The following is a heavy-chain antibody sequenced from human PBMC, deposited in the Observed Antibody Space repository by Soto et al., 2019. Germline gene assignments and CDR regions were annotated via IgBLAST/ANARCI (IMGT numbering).Heavy chain of an antibody. CDR2: ISGYNGDT. J-gene: IGHJ6*02. Sequence: QVQLVQSGAEVKKPGASVRVSCKASGYTFIGYGISWVRQAPGQGLEWMGWISGYNGDTRYAQNFQDRVTMTTDASTNTAYMDLRTLRSDDTAVYYCARESGSAAPYYFYYAMDVWGQGTTVTVSS. V-gene: IGHV1-18*04. CDR1: GYTFIGYG. CDR3: ARESGSAAPYYFYYAMDV. D-gene: IGHD1-26*01.